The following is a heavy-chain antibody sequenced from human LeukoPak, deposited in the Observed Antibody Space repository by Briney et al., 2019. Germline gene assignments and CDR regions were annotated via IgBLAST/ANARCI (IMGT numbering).Heavy chain of an antibody. CDR1: GYTFTSYG. J-gene: IGHJ5*02. CDR3: ARDIAAAAHLYRWFDP. CDR2: ISAYNGNT. V-gene: IGHV1-18*01. Sequence: ASVKVSCKASGYTFTSYGISWVRQAPGQGLEWMGWISAYNGNTNYAQKLQGRVTMTIDTSTSTAYMELRSLRSDDTAVYYCARDIAAAAHLYRWFDPWGQGTLVTVSS. D-gene: IGHD6-13*01.